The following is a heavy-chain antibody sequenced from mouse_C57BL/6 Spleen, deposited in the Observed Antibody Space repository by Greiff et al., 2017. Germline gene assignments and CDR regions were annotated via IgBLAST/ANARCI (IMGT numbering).Heavy chain of an antibody. Sequence: EVKLVESGGGLVKPGGSLKLSCAASGFTFSSYTMSWVRQTPEKRLEWVATISGGGGNTYYPDSVKGRFTISRDNAKNTLYLQMSSLRSEDTALYYCASHDGYYAWFAYWGQGTLVTVSA. CDR1: GFTFSSYT. J-gene: IGHJ3*01. D-gene: IGHD2-3*01. CDR3: ASHDGYYAWFAY. V-gene: IGHV5-9*01. CDR2: ISGGGGNT.